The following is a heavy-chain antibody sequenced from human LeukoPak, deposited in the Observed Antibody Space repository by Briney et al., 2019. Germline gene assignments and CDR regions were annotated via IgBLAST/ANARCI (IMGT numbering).Heavy chain of an antibody. CDR1: GGSISSYY. CDR2: IYYSGST. V-gene: IGHV4-59*01. CDR3: AREYTLYRSGWFLDY. D-gene: IGHD6-19*01. J-gene: IGHJ4*02. Sequence: ETLSLTCTVSGGSISSYYWSWIRQPPGKGLEWIGYIYYSGSTNYNPSLKSRVTISVDTSKNQFSLKLSSVTAADTAVYYCAREYTLYRSGWFLDYWGQGTVVTVSS.